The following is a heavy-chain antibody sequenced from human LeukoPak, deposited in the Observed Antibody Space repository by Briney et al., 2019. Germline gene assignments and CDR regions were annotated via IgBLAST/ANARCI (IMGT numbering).Heavy chain of an antibody. J-gene: IGHJ6*02. D-gene: IGHD6-13*01. CDR2: RNPNSGRT. CDR3: ARGPVSTHGMDV. CDR1: GYTFTNYD. V-gene: IGHV1-8*01. Sequence: GASVKVACKASGYTFTNYDINWVRQAIGQGLEWMGWRNPNSGRTGFAQKFQGRLTMTADTSISTAYMELSSLTSDDTAVYYCARGPVSTHGMDVWGQGTTVTVSS.